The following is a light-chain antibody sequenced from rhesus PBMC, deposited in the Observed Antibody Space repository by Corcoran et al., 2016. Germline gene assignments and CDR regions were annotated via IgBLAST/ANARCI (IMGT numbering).Light chain of an antibody. J-gene: IGKJ2*01. Sequence: EIVMTQSPATLSLSPGERATLSCRTSQSVSSSLAWYQQKPGQAPKLLIYGASTRATGIPDRFSGSGSGTEFTRTISSLEPEDVGVYYCQQDYSWPYSFGQGTKVEIK. CDR2: GAS. V-gene: IGKV3-42*01. CDR3: QQDYSWPYS. CDR1: QSVSSS.